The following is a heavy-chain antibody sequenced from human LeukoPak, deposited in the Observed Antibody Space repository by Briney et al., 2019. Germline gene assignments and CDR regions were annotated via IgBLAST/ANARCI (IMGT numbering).Heavy chain of an antibody. CDR3: ARGQPKSEYYDYVWGSYRENWFDP. J-gene: IGHJ5*02. CDR1: GYTFTSYY. CDR2: INPSGGSI. V-gene: IGHV1-46*01. Sequence: ASVKVSCKASGYTFTSYYMHWVRQAPGQGLEWMGIINPSGGSISYAQKFQGGVTMTRDTSTSTVYMELSSLRSEDTAVYYCARGQPKSEYYDYVWGSYRENWFDPWGQGTLVTVSS. D-gene: IGHD3-16*02.